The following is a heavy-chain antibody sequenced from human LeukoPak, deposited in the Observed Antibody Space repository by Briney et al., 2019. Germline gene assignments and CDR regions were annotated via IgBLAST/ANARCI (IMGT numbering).Heavy chain of an antibody. CDR2: ISSSGSTI. Sequence: GGSLRLSCAASGFTFSDYYMSWIRQAPGKGLEWVSYISSSGSTIYYADSVKGRFTISRDNAKNSLYLQMNSLRAEDTAVYYCARDAIKHSSPNQANYYYYGMDVWGQGTTVTVSS. CDR1: GFTFSDYY. D-gene: IGHD6-13*01. J-gene: IGHJ6*02. CDR3: ARDAIKHSSPNQANYYYYGMDV. V-gene: IGHV3-11*01.